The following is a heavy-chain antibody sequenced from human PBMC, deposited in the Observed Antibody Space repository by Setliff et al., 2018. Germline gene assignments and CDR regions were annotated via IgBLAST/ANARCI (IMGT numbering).Heavy chain of an antibody. CDR2: ISGYNGNT. V-gene: IGHV1-18*01. CDR1: GYTFISYG. J-gene: IGHJ4*02. D-gene: IGHD3-3*01. Sequence: ASVKVSCKTSGYTFISYGLGWMRQAPGQGLEWMGWISGYNGNTEYAQNLQGRVTMTMDTSTSTAYMELRSLTSDDTAVYYCARAPRLEWILPTFDYWGQGAPVTVSS. CDR3: ARAPRLEWILPTFDY.